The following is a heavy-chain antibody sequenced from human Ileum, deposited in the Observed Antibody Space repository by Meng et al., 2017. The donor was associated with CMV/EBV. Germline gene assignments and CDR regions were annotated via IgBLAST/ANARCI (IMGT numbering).Heavy chain of an antibody. CDR2: IRYDGSNK. J-gene: IGHJ6*02. D-gene: IGHD7-27*01. CDR1: GFTFSSYH. CDR3: AKDLLGMGYYYYGMDV. Sequence: GGSLRLSCAASGFTFSSYHMHWVRQAPGKGLEWVAFIRYDGSNKYYADSVKGRFTISRDNSKNTLYLQMNSLRAEDTAVYYCAKDLLGMGYYYYGMDVWGQGTTDTVSS. V-gene: IGHV3-30*02.